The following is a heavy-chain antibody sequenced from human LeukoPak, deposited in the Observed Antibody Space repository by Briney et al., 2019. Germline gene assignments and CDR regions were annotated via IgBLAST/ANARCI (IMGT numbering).Heavy chain of an antibody. CDR2: IHWNGDTA. Sequence: PGGSLRLSXTASGFTFDDYGMNWVCQAPGKGLEWISGIHWNGDTANYAASVEGRFTISRDNAKNSLYLQMNSLRAEDTALYYCARGLRYYYYYYMDVWGKGTTVTVSS. J-gene: IGHJ6*03. CDR1: GFTFDDYG. CDR3: ARGLRYYYYYYMDV. V-gene: IGHV3-20*04. D-gene: IGHD3-9*01.